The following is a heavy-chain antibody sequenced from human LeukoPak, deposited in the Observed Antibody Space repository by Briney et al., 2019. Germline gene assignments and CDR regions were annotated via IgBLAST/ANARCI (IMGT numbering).Heavy chain of an antibody. V-gene: IGHV3-48*01. Sequence: GGSLRLSCAASGFTFSSYSMNWVRQAPGKGLEWVSYISSSSSTIYYADSVKGRFTISRDNAKNSLYLQMNSLRAEDTAVYYCARGGSSDYYFDYSTLDIWGQGTPVTVSS. CDR3: ARGGSSDYYFDYSTLDI. CDR1: GFTFSSYS. CDR2: ISSSSSTI. J-gene: IGHJ6*02. D-gene: IGHD3-9*01.